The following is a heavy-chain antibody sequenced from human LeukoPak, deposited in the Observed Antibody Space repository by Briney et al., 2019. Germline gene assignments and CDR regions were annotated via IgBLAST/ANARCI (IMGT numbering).Heavy chain of an antibody. Sequence: GGSLRLSCAASGFTFSSYGMHWVRQAPGKGLEWVAVIWYDGSNKYYVDSVKGRFTISRDNSKNTLYLQMNCLRAEDTAVYYCAKDGGPAHLDAFDIWGQGTMVTVSS. CDR2: IWYDGSNK. J-gene: IGHJ3*02. CDR1: GFTFSSYG. D-gene: IGHD4-23*01. CDR3: AKDGGPAHLDAFDI. V-gene: IGHV3-33*06.